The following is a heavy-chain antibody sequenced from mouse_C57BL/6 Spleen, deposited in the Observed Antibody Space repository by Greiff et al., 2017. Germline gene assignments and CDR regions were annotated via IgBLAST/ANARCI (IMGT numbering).Heavy chain of an antibody. CDR1: GYTFTSYW. CDR3: AKPYYDGSSYWYFDV. CDR2: IDPYDSYT. J-gene: IGHJ1*03. V-gene: IGHV1-69*01. D-gene: IGHD1-1*01. Sequence: QVQLQQPGAELVMPGASVKLSCKASGYTFTSYWMHWVKQRPGQGLEWIGEIDPYDSYTKYNQKFKGKSTLTVDKSSSTAYMQLSRLTSQDSAVYYCAKPYYDGSSYWYFDVWGTGTTVTVSS.